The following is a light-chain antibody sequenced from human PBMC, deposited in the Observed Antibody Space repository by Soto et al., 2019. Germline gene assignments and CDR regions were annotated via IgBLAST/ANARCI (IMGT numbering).Light chain of an antibody. J-gene: IGKJ2*01. CDR2: AAS. CDR3: QHYGNSPYT. V-gene: IGKV3D-15*02. Sequence: EILMTQSPATVSVSPGERATLSCRASQSVSNYLAWYQHKPGQAPRLLIYAASSSATGVPGRFSGSGSGTEFTLTISRLESEDFAVYYCQHYGNSPYTFGQGTKVDIK. CDR1: QSVSNY.